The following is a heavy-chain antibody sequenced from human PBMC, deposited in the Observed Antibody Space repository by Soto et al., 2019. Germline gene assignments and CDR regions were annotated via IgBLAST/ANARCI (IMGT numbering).Heavy chain of an antibody. CDR3: ASTAGDSSGYYYGYYYYGMDV. CDR1: GYTFTSYD. V-gene: IGHV1-8*01. CDR2: MNPNSGNT. D-gene: IGHD3-22*01. Sequence: ASVKVSFKASGYTFTSYDINWVRQATGQGLEWMGWMNPNSGNTGYAQKFQGRVTMTRNTSISTAYMELSSLRSEDTAVYYCASTAGDSSGYYYGYYYYGMDVWGQGTTVTVSS. J-gene: IGHJ6*02.